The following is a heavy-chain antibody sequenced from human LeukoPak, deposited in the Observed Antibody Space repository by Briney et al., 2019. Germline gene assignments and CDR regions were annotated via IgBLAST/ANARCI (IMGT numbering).Heavy chain of an antibody. CDR3: AINYYGSGSGVWPHAFDI. CDR2: ISGSGGST. J-gene: IGHJ3*02. D-gene: IGHD3-10*01. CDR1: GFTFSSYA. Sequence: GGSLRLSCAASGFTFSSYAMSWVRQAPGKGLEWVSAISGSGGSTYYADSVKGRFTISRDNSKNTLYLQMNSLRAEDTAVYYCAINYYGSGSGVWPHAFDIWGQGTMVTVSS. V-gene: IGHV3-23*01.